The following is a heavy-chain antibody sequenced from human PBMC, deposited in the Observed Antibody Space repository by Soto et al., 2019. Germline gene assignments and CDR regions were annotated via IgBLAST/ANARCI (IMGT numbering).Heavy chain of an antibody. CDR2: INHSGST. CDR1: GGSFSDYY. V-gene: IGHV4-34*01. Sequence: QVQLQQWGAGLLKPSETLSLTCAVYGGSFSDYYWSWIRQPPGKGLEWIGEINHSGSTNYNPSLKSRVTISVDTSKNQFSLKLSSVTAADTAVYYCARGRKWFDPWGQGTLVTVSS. J-gene: IGHJ5*02. CDR3: ARGRKWFDP.